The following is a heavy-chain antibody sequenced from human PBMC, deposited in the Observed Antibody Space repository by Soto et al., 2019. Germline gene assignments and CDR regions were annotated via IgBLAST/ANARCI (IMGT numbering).Heavy chain of an antibody. Sequence: GGSLRLSCVASGFTFSSYHMDWVRQAPGKGLEWVSYISHGSDAIYYADSVKGRFTISRDNAQNSLYLQMNSLTDEDTAVYYCARDGRRGYDMDVWGQGTTVTVSS. CDR1: GFTFSSYH. CDR3: ARDGRRGYDMDV. J-gene: IGHJ6*02. V-gene: IGHV3-48*02. D-gene: IGHD6-6*01. CDR2: ISHGSDAI.